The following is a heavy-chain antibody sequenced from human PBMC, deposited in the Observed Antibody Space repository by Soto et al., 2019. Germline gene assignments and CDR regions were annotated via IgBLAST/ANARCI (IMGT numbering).Heavy chain of an antibody. CDR3: ARRDRRFGGSYYYGMDV. CDR1: GFTFSSYG. D-gene: IGHD3-10*01. J-gene: IGHJ6*02. V-gene: IGHV3-33*01. Sequence: QVQLVESGGGVVQPGRSLRLSCAASGFTFSSYGMHWVRQAPGKGLEWVAVIWYDGSNKYYADSVKGRFTISRDNSKNTLYLQMNSLRAEDTAVYYCARRDRRFGGSYYYGMDVWGQGTTVTGSS. CDR2: IWYDGSNK.